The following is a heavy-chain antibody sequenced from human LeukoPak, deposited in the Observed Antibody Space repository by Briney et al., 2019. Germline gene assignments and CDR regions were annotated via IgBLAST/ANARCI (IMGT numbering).Heavy chain of an antibody. Sequence: ASVKASCKASGYTFTSNALNWVRQSPGQGLEWMGWINAYNGNTNYAQKLQGRVTMTTDASTSTAYMELRSLRSDDTAVYYCARDDYGGNSGYFDYWGQGTLVTVSS. J-gene: IGHJ4*02. D-gene: IGHD4-23*01. CDR3: ARDDYGGNSGYFDY. CDR1: GYTFTSNA. V-gene: IGHV1-18*01. CDR2: INAYNGNT.